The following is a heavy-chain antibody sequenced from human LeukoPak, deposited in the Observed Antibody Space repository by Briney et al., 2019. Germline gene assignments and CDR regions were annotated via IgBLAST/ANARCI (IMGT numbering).Heavy chain of an antibody. D-gene: IGHD5-12*01. CDR2: IYYSGST. CDR3: ARVATRPFDY. V-gene: IGHV4-39*01. CDR1: GGSISSSSHC. Sequence: PSETLSLTYTVCGGSISSSSHCWGWIRQPPGKGLEWIGSIYYSGSTYYNPSLKSRVTISVDKSKNQFSLKLSSVTAADTAVYYCARVATRPFDYWGQGTLVTVSS. J-gene: IGHJ4*02.